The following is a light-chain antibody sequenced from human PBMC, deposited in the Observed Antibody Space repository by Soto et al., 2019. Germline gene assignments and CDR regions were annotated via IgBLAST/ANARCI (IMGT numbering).Light chain of an antibody. CDR1: QGIGSY. Sequence: DIQLTQSPYFLSASVGVRVTITCRASQGIGSYLAWYQQKPGKAPKLLISGASTLQSGVPSRFSGSGSGTEFTLTISSLQPEDLATYSCQQLHSWGVTFGGGTKVELK. J-gene: IGKJ4*01. CDR3: QQLHSWGVT. V-gene: IGKV1-9*01. CDR2: GAS.